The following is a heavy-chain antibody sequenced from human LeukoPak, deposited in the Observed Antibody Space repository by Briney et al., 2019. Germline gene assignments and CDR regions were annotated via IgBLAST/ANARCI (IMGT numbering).Heavy chain of an antibody. D-gene: IGHD5-12*01. CDR2: INAGNGNT. V-gene: IGHV1-3*01. CDR1: GGTFSSYA. CDR3: ARGYPTPPYFDY. J-gene: IGHJ4*02. Sequence: ASVKVSCKASGGTFSSYAISWVRQAPGQRLEWMGWINAGNGNTKYSQKFQGRVTITRDTSASTAYMELSSLRSEDTAVYYCARGYPTPPYFDYWGQGTLVTVSS.